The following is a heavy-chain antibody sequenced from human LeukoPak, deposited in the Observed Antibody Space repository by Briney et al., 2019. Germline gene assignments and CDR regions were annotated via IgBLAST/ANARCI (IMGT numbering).Heavy chain of an antibody. CDR2: ISAYNDNT. V-gene: IGHV1-18*01. CDR3: ARELTMIVVVRGEDAFDI. D-gene: IGHD3-22*01. J-gene: IGHJ3*02. Sequence: ASVKVSCKASGYTFTSYRISWVRQAPGQGLEWMGWISAYNDNTNYAQKLQGRVTMTTDTSTSTAYMELRSLRSDDTAAYYCARELTMIVVVRGEDAFDIWGQGTMVTVSS. CDR1: GYTFTSYR.